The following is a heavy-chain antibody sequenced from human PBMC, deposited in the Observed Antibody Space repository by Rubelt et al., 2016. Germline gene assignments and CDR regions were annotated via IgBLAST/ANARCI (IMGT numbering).Heavy chain of an antibody. CDR3: AKPLKSCSGGSCYSSFHY. CDR2: VSYDASDE. Sequence: ESGGGVVQPGRSLRLSCAASGFIFSNYGMHWVRQAPGKGLEWVALVSYDASDEYYADSVKGRFTISRVNSKNTLYLQMNSPRAEDTAMYYCAKPLKSCSGGSCYSSFHYWGQGTLVTVSS. V-gene: IGHV3-30*18. J-gene: IGHJ4*02. CDR1: GFIFSNYG. D-gene: IGHD2-15*01.